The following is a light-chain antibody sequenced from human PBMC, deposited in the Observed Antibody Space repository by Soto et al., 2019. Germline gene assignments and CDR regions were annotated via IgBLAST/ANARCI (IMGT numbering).Light chain of an antibody. CDR2: DAS. CDR3: QQYNNWPRT. Sequence: IVLTQSQATLSVSPGERATLSCRASQSVSTNLAWYHQKPGQAPRLLIYDASTRATRIPSRFSGSGSGTEFTLTISSLQSEDFAIYYCQQYNNWPRTFGQGTKVDIK. J-gene: IGKJ1*01. V-gene: IGKV3-15*01. CDR1: QSVSTN.